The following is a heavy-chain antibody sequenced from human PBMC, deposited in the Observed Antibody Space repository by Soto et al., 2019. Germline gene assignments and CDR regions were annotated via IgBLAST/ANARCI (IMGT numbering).Heavy chain of an antibody. CDR1: SGSISSSNW. V-gene: IGHV4-4*02. CDR3: ARETYGSGIDY. J-gene: IGHJ4*02. D-gene: IGHD2-2*03. CDR2: IYHSGST. Sequence: SETLSLTCAVSSGSISSSNWWSWVRQPPGKGLEWIGEIYHSGSTNYNPSLKSRVTVSVDKSKNQFSLKLSSVTAADTAVYYCARETYGSGIDYWGQGTLVTVSS.